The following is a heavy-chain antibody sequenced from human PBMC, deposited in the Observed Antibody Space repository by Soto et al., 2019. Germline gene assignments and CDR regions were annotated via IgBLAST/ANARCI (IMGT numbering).Heavy chain of an antibody. CDR3: ARDVGYCSGGSCGNWFDP. Sequence: ETLSLTCTVSGGSISSYYWSWIRQPPGKGLEWIGYIYYSGSTNYNPSLKSRVTISVDTSKNQFSLKLSSVTAADTAVYYCARDVGYCSGGSCGNWFDPWGQGTLVTVSS. V-gene: IGHV4-59*01. CDR1: GGSISSYY. CDR2: IYYSGST. D-gene: IGHD2-15*01. J-gene: IGHJ5*02.